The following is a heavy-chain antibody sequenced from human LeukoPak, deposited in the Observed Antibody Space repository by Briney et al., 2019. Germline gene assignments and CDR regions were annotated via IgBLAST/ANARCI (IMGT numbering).Heavy chain of an antibody. CDR2: ISYDGSNK. V-gene: IGHV3-30*18. D-gene: IGHD3-22*01. CDR3: AKCHYYDSYGQYSYAEF. Sequence: GRSLRLSCAASGFTFSNYGMHWVRQAPGKGLEWVAVISYDGSNKFYGDSVKGRFTISRDNSKNTLELQMNSLRPEDTAVYYCAKCHYYDSYGQYSYAEFWGQGILVTVSS. J-gene: IGHJ4*02. CDR1: GFTFSNYG.